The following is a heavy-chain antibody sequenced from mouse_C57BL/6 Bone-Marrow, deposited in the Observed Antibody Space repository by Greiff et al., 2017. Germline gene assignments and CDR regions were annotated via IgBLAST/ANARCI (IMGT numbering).Heavy chain of an antibody. CDR1: GYTFTSYG. CDR3: ARSVITTVVAPYYAMDY. D-gene: IGHD1-1*01. CDR2: IYPRSGNT. J-gene: IGHJ4*01. Sequence: VQLQQSGAELARPGASVKLSCKASGYTFTSYGISWVKQRTGQGLEWIGKIYPRSGNTYYNEKFKGKATLTADKSSSTAYMELRSLTSEDSAVYFCARSVITTVVAPYYAMDYWGQGTSVTVSA. V-gene: IGHV1-81*01.